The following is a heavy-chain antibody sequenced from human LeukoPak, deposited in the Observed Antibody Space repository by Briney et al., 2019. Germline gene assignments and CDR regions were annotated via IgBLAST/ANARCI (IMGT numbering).Heavy chain of an antibody. J-gene: IGHJ4*02. CDR3: ARQSTTSSPSDY. D-gene: IGHD4-17*01. CDR1: GYIFTTYW. CDR2: IYPGDSDT. Sequence: GESLKISCKTSGYIFTTYWIAWVRQMPGKGLEWMGIIYPGDSDTRYSPSFQGQDTISADKSINTAYLQWSSLKASDTAMYYCARQSTTSSPSDYWGQGTLVTVSS. V-gene: IGHV5-51*01.